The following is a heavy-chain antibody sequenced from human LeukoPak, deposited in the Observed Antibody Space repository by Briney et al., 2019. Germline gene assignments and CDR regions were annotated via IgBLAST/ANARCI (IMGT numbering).Heavy chain of an antibody. CDR2: IFSNDEK. D-gene: IGHD5-18*01. CDR3: AHSRGYSYGYRYYLDY. V-gene: IGHV2-26*01. Sequence: SGPTLVIPTQTLTLTCTFSEFSLSTIGVGVGWIRQPPGKALEWLAPIFSNDEKAFSTSLKSRLTISKDTSKSQVVLTMTNMDPVDTATYYCAHSRGYSYGYRYYLDYWGQGTLVTVSS. CDR1: EFSLSTIGVG. J-gene: IGHJ4*02.